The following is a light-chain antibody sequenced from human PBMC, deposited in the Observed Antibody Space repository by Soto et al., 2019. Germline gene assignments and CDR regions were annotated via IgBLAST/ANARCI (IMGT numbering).Light chain of an antibody. CDR1: QAVNTR. CDR3: QQHINWPLT. Sequence: EIVLTQSPATLSSFPGDRVTLSCRASQAVNTRLAWYQHKPGQAPRLLIYLASNRAAGVPARFSGSGSGADFTLTISSLEPEDFALYYCQQHINWPLTFGGGTKVDIK. J-gene: IGKJ4*01. CDR2: LAS. V-gene: IGKV3-11*01.